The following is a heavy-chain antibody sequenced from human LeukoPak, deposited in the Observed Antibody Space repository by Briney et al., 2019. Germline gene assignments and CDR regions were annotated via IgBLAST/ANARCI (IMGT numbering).Heavy chain of an antibody. CDR3: ARVLRYCSGGNCYSGGLGYMDV. CDR2: ISGSGGST. CDR1: GFTFSSYA. D-gene: IGHD2-15*01. J-gene: IGHJ6*03. V-gene: IGHV3-23*01. Sequence: GGSLRLSCAASGFTFSSYAMSWVRQAPGKGLEWVSAISGSGGSTYYADSVKGRFAISRDNSKNTLFLQMNSLRAEDTAVYYCARVLRYCSGGNCYSGGLGYMDVWGKGTTVTISS.